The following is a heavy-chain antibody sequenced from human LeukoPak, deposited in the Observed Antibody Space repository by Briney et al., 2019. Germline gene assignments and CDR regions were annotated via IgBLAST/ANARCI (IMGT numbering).Heavy chain of an antibody. Sequence: GSSVKVSCKASGGTFSSYAISWVRQAPGQGLESMGGIIPIFGTANYAQKFQGRVTITADESTSTAYMELSSLRSEDTAVYYCARDAVGNWNDNDYWGQGTLVTVSS. CDR2: IIPIFGTA. J-gene: IGHJ4*02. CDR1: GGTFSSYA. V-gene: IGHV1-69*01. CDR3: ARDAVGNWNDNDY. D-gene: IGHD1-1*01.